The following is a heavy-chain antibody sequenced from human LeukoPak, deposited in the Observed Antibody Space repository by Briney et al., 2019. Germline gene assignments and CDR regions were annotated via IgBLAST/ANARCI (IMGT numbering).Heavy chain of an antibody. V-gene: IGHV1-2*02. CDR2: INPNNGDM. CDR1: GYTFTGYY. J-gene: IGHJ4*02. D-gene: IGHD6-13*01. CDR3: ARARSSWYFDY. Sequence: ASVKVSYKASGYTFTGYYMHWVRQAPGQGPEWMGWINPNNGDMAYAQKFQGRVTMTRDTSISTAYMELSRLTSDDTAVYYCARARSSWYFDYWGQGTLVTVAS.